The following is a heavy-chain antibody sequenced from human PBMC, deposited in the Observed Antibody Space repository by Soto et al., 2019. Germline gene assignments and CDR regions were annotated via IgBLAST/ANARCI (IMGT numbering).Heavy chain of an antibody. J-gene: IGHJ3*02. CDR3: ARYWNAGTLYGAFDI. CDR2: IIPNYEAA. Sequence: QVQLVQSGAEVRKPGSSVKVSCEASGGSFNNYVISWLRQAPGQGLEWMGGIIPNYEAANYAQKFRGRLTITADKATNTAYMELNSLRPEDTATYYGARYWNAGTLYGAFDIWSQGTTGIVS. CDR1: GGSFNNYV. V-gene: IGHV1-69*06. D-gene: IGHD4-17*01.